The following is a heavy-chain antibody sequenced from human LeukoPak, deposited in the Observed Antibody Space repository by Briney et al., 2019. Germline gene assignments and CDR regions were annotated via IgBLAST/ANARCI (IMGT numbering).Heavy chain of an antibody. CDR1: GGTFSSYA. V-gene: IGHV1-69*05. Sequence: SVKVSCKASGGTFSSYAISWVRQAPGQGLEWMGRIIPIFGTANYAQKFQGRVTITTDESTGTAYMELSSLRSEDTAVYYCARGWKYYYDSSGYYFHYWGQGTLVTVSS. J-gene: IGHJ4*02. D-gene: IGHD3-22*01. CDR2: IIPIFGTA. CDR3: ARGWKYYYDSSGYYFHY.